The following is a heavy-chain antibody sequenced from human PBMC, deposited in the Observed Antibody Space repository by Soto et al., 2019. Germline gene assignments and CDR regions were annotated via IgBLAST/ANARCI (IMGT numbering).Heavy chain of an antibody. J-gene: IGHJ6*02. CDR1: GGSFSGYY. D-gene: IGHD6-19*01. Sequence: ETLSLTCAVYGGSFSGYYWSWIRQPPGKGLEWIGEINHSGSTNYNPSLKSRVTISVDTSKNQFSLKLSSVTAADTAVYYCARDRVAVAGKGMIRNYYYYGMDVWGQGTTVTVS. CDR2: INHSGST. V-gene: IGHV4-34*01. CDR3: ARDRVAVAGKGMIRNYYYYGMDV.